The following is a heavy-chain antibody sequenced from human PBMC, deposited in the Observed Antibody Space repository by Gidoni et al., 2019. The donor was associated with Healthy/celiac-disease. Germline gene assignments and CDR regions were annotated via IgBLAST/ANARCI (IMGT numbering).Heavy chain of an antibody. CDR2: IIPILGIA. V-gene: IGHV1-69*04. CDR1: GGTFRSYA. CDR3: ARGGEYSSGWYVDY. Sequence: QVQLVQSGAEVQQPGSSVTVSCKASGGTFRSYAISWVRQAPGQGLEWRGRIIPILGIANYAQKFQGRVTITADKSTSTAYMELSSLRSEDTAVYYCARGGEYSSGWYVDYWGQGTLVTVSS. D-gene: IGHD6-19*01. J-gene: IGHJ4*02.